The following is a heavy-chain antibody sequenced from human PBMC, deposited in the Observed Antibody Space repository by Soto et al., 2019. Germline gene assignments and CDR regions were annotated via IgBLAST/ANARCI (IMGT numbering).Heavy chain of an antibody. CDR2: INHSGST. Sequence: QVQLQQWGAGLLKPSETLSLTCAVYGGSFSGYYWSWIRQPPGKGLEWIGEINHSGSTNYKPSLKRRVTISIHPSKNQFSLKVSAVTAADTAVYYCARVGYCSGGSCYGIDYWGQGTQVPVSS. V-gene: IGHV4-34*01. CDR3: ARVGYCSGGSCYGIDY. J-gene: IGHJ4*02. CDR1: GGSFSGYY. D-gene: IGHD2-15*01.